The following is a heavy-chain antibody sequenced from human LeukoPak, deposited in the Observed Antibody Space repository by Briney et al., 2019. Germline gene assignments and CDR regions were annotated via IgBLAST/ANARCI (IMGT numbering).Heavy chain of an antibody. D-gene: IGHD2-21*02. CDR2: ITWNSDNI. J-gene: IGHJ6*03. CDR3: AKGEESVVTPYMDV. V-gene: IGHV3-9*01. Sequence: PGRSLRLSCAASGFTFDDYAMHWVRQAPGKGLEWVSGITWNSDNIAYADSVKGRFTMSRDNAKNSLYLQMNSLRAEDTALYYCAKGEESVVTPYMDVWGKGTTVTISS. CDR1: GFTFDDYA.